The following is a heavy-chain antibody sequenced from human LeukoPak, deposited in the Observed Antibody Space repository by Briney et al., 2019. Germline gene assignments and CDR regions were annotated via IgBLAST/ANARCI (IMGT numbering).Heavy chain of an antibody. V-gene: IGHV4-31*03. CDR2: IYYSGST. D-gene: IGHD3-16*02. CDR1: GGSISSGGYY. Sequence: ASETLSLTCTVSGGSISSGGYYWSWIRQHPGKGLEWIGYIYYSGSTYYNPSLKSRVTISVDTSKNQFSLKLSSVTAADTAVYYCARVAFGGVIVSVDHWGQGTLVTVSS. J-gene: IGHJ4*02. CDR3: ARVAFGGVIVSVDH.